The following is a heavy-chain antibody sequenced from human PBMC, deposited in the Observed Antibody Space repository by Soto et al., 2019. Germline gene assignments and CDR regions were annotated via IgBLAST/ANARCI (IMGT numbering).Heavy chain of an antibody. V-gene: IGHV4-59*08. CDR3: ARFGYCTNGVCYGNAFDI. CDR2: IYYSGST. CDR1: GGSISSYY. Sequence: PSETLSLTCTVSGGSISSYYWSWIRQPPGKGLEWIGYIYYSGSTNYNPSLKSRVTISVDTSKNQFSLKLSSVTAADTAVYYCARFGYCTNGVCYGNAFDIWGQGTMVTVSS. J-gene: IGHJ3*02. D-gene: IGHD2-8*01.